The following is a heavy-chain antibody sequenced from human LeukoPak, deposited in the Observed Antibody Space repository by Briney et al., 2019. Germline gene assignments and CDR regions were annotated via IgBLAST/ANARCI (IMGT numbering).Heavy chain of an antibody. D-gene: IGHD2-21*01. CDR1: GFTFSNVW. Sequence: GGSLRLSCAASGFTFSNVWMSWVRQVPGKGLEWVGRIRRKTDGETTDHAAPVKGRFTISRDDSKNTLYLQMNSLKTEDTAVYYCVTDLVIKGYFDYWGQGALVTVSS. J-gene: IGHJ4*02. CDR2: IRRKTDGETT. CDR3: VTDLVIKGYFDY. V-gene: IGHV3-15*01.